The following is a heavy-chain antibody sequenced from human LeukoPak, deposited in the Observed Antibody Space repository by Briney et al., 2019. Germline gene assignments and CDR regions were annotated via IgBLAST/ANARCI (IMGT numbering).Heavy chain of an antibody. V-gene: IGHV4-38-2*02. CDR1: GYSISSGDY. CDR2: MYHSGST. J-gene: IGHJ4*02. D-gene: IGHD4-17*01. Sequence: ASETLSLTCTVSGYSISSGDYWGWIRQPPGKGLEWIGNMYHSGSTYYNPSLKSRVTISVDTSKNQFSLKLRSVTAADTAVYYCARVTVGYFDYWGQGTLVTVSS. CDR3: ARVTVGYFDY.